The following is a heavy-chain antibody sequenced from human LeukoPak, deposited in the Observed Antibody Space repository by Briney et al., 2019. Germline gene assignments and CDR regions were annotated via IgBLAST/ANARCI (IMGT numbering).Heavy chain of an antibody. Sequence: GGSLRLSCAASGFTFSSYFMNWVRQAPGKGLEWVAKIKEDGREKYYVDSVKGRFTISRDNAKNSLYLQMNSLRAEDTAVYYCVRGWDLSYYWGQGTLVTVSS. CDR2: IKEDGREK. J-gene: IGHJ4*02. CDR3: VRGWDLSYY. V-gene: IGHV3-7*04. CDR1: GFTFSSYF. D-gene: IGHD1-26*01.